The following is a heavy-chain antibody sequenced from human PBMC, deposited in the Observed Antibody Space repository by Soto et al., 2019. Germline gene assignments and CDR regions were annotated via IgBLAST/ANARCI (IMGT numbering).Heavy chain of an antibody. J-gene: IGHJ6*02. Sequence: PSETLSRTCTVSGDSLSNYYWSWIRQPAGRGLEWIGRVYSSGVTNYNPSLNGRVTMSVDTSRNQFSLRLSSVTAADTAIYYCTRGPNWNYYYNGVDGWGQGTAVTVSS. V-gene: IGHV4-4*07. CDR2: VYSSGVT. CDR1: GDSLSNYY. D-gene: IGHD1-20*01. CDR3: TRGPNWNYYYNGVDG.